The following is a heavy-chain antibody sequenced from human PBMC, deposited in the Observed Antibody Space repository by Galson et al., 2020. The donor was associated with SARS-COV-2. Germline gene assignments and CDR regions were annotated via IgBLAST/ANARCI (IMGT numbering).Heavy chain of an antibody. D-gene: IGHD3-22*01. Sequence: SATPSLTCAVSGVSINSNNWCTWVRQTPGRGMERIGEIHHGRSPNYNPSLRSRVTISIDTSKNQFSLRLNSVAAADTAVYFCARDPRAYDNALLYYGVDVWGRGTSVTV. CDR2: IHHGRSP. J-gene: IGHJ6*02. CDR3: ARDPRAYDNALLYYGVDV. CDR1: GVSINSNNW. V-gene: IGHV4-4*02.